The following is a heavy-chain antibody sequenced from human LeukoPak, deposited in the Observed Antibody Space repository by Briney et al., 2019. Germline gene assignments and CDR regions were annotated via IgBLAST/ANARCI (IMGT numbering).Heavy chain of an antibody. CDR1: GYTFTSYG. CDR3: ARGIGYYDYVWGSYRSGGYFDY. J-gene: IGHJ4*02. Sequence: ASVKVSCRASGYTFTSYGISWVRQAPGQGLEWMGWISAYNGNTNYAQKLRGRVTMTTDTSTSTAYMELRSLRSDDTAVYYCARGIGYYDYVWGSYRSGGYFDYWGQGTLVTVSS. D-gene: IGHD3-16*02. V-gene: IGHV1-18*01. CDR2: ISAYNGNT.